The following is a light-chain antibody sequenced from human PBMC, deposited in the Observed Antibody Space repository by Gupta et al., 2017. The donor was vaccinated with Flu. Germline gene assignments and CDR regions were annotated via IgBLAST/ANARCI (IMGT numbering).Light chain of an antibody. CDR1: NSDIGGFNY. Sequence: QSALTQPASVSGSPGQSITISCPGTNSDIGGFNYVSWHQQHPGKAPKLIIYEVSNRPSGVSSRFSGSKSGNTASLTISGLQAEDEAEYYCSSKRSSGTLRVFGGGTKLTVL. J-gene: IGLJ3*02. V-gene: IGLV2-14*01. CDR3: SSKRSSGTLRV. CDR2: EVS.